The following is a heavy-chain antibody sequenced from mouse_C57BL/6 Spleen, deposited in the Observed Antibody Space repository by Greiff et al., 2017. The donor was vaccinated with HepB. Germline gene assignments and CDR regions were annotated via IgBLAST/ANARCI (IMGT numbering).Heavy chain of an antibody. CDR1: GYTFTSYW. Sequence: QVQLQQPGAELVKPGASVKLSCKASGYTFTSYWMHWVKQRPGQGLEWIGMIHPNSGSTNYNEKFKSKATLTVDKSSRTAYMQLSSLTSEDSAVYYCARGGNYYGSIHYWGQGTTLTVSS. D-gene: IGHD1-1*01. J-gene: IGHJ2*01. CDR2: IHPNSGST. V-gene: IGHV1-64*01. CDR3: ARGGNYYGSIHY.